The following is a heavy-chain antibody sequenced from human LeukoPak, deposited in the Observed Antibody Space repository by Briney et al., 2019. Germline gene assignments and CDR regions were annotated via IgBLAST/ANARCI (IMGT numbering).Heavy chain of an antibody. V-gene: IGHV3-48*02. CDR1: GFTFSSYW. CDR2: MSSSSSTK. J-gene: IGHJ4*02. CDR3: ARYRNGFDY. D-gene: IGHD1-1*01. Sequence: GGSLRLSCAASGFTFSSYWMHWVRQAPGKGLEWVSYMSSSSSTKDYADSVKGRFTISRDNAKNSLYLQMNSLRDEDTAVYYCARYRNGFDYWGQGTLVTVSS.